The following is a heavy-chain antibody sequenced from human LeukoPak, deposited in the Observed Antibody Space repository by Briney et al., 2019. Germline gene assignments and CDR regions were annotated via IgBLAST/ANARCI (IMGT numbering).Heavy chain of an antibody. CDR2: INPSGGST. CDR3: ARDAPNYCSSTSCYSPKVTFDY. D-gene: IGHD2-2*02. Sequence: ASVKVSCKASRYTFTSYYMHWVRQAPGQGLEWMGIINPSGGSTSYAQKFQGRVTMTRDTSTSTVYMELSSLRSEDTAVYYCARDAPNYCSSTSCYSPKVTFDYWGQGTLVTVSS. J-gene: IGHJ4*02. V-gene: IGHV1-46*01. CDR1: RYTFTSYY.